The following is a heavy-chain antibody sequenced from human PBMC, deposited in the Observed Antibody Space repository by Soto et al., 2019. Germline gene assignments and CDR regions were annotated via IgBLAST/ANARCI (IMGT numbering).Heavy chain of an antibody. CDR1: GFTFKYYA. J-gene: IGHJ1*01. V-gene: IGHV3-23*01. CDR2: ISGSGDKT. Sequence: EVQLLQSGGGLAQPGTSLRLSCAASGFTFKYYAMTWVRQAPGKGLEWVSTISGSGDKTDYADSVKGRFRVSRDNSKDTLYLQMDSMRADYTALYYCARESKWYGGQYFQDWGKGTLVTVSS. D-gene: IGHD2-8*01. CDR3: ARESKWYGGQYFQD.